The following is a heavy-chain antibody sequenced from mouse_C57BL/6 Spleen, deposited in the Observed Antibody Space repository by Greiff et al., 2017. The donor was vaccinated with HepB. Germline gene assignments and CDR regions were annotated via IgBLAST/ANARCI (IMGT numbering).Heavy chain of an antibody. CDR1: GFSLTSYA. V-gene: IGHV2-9-1*01. D-gene: IGHD1-1*01. Sequence: VQLQQSGPGLVAPSQSLSITCTVSGFSLTSYAISWVRQPPGKGLEWLGVIWTGGGTNYNSALKSRLSISKDNSKSQVFLKMNSLQTDDTARYYCAQAHGSSNYAMDYWGQGTSVTVSS. CDR2: IWTGGGT. CDR3: AQAHGSSNYAMDY. J-gene: IGHJ4*01.